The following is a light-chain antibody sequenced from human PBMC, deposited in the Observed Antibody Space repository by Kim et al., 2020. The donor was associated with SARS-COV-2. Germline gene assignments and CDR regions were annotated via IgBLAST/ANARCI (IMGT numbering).Light chain of an antibody. J-gene: IGKJ2*01. CDR2: WAS. CDR1: QSVFSPFNNKDF. V-gene: IGKV4-1*01. CDR3: QHSFGTPLT. Sequence: DIVMTQSPDSLAVSLGERATINCKTSQSVFSPFNNKDFLAWYQQRPGQPPKLLIYWASARESGVPDRFSGSGSGTDFTLTISSLQAEDVAVYYCQHSFGTPLTFGQGTKVDIK.